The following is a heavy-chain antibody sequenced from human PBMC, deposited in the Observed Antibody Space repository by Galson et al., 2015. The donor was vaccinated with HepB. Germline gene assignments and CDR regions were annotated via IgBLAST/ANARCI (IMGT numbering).Heavy chain of an antibody. J-gene: IGHJ4*02. D-gene: IGHD2-21*02. CDR1: GYTFNRYA. V-gene: IGHV7-4-1*02. CDR3: ARVESGGYYYVDH. Sequence: SVKVSCKASGYTFNRYAINWVRQAPGQGLEWMGWINTNTGSPTYAQGFTGRLVFSVDTSVSTAYLQITSLKAEDSAIYYCARVESGGYYYVDHWGQGTLVTVSS. CDR2: INTNTGSP.